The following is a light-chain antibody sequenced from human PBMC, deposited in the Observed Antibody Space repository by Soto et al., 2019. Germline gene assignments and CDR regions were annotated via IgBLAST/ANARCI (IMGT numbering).Light chain of an antibody. CDR1: SSDVGGYNY. CDR3: SSYTPSSALYV. CDR2: DVS. Sequence: QSALTQPASVSGSPGQSITISCTGTSSDVGGYNYVSWYQQHPGKAPKLIIYDVSNRPSGVSNHFSGSKSGNTASLTISGLQAEDEADYYCSSYTPSSALYVFGAGTRSPS. V-gene: IGLV2-14*03. J-gene: IGLJ1*01.